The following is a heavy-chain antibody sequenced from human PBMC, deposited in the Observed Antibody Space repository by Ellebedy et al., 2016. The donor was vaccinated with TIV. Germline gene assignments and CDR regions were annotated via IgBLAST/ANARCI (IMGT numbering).Heavy chain of an antibody. CDR1: GGSFSSYA. CDR3: ARGRTGVDSFGYPLFDY. CDR2: IIPIFGTA. Sequence: SVKVSCKASGGSFSSYAVTWARQAPGQGLEWMGGIIPIFGTANYAQKFQGRVTITADESTSTAYMELSSLRSDDTAIYFCARGRTGVDSFGYPLFDYWGQGTLVTVSS. J-gene: IGHJ4*02. V-gene: IGHV1-69*13. D-gene: IGHD5-18*01.